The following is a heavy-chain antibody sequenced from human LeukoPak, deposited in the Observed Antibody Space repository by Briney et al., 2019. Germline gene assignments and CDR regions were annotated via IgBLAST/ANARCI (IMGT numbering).Heavy chain of an antibody. J-gene: IGHJ4*02. V-gene: IGHV3-48*04. D-gene: IGHD3-10*01. CDR3: ARSMVRGVFDY. CDR1: GFTFSTYA. Sequence: PGGSLRLSCEASGFTFSTYAMNWVRQAPGKGLEWVSHISSGSATTFYADSVKGRFTISRDNTRNSLYLRMNSLRAEDTAVYYCARSMVRGVFDYWGQGTLVTVSS. CDR2: ISSGSATT.